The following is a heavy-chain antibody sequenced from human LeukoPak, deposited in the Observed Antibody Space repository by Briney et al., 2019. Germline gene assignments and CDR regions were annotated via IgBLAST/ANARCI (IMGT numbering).Heavy chain of an antibody. D-gene: IGHD6-13*01. CDR1: GGSISSSNW. J-gene: IGHJ3*02. V-gene: IGHV4-4*02. CDR3: ARKPSPGIAAAGSPNDAFDI. CDR2: IYHSGST. Sequence: SETLSLTCAVSGGSISSSNWWSWVRQPPGKGLEWIGEIYHSGSTNYNPSLKSRVTISVGKSKNQFSLKLSSVTAADTAVYYCARKPSPGIAAAGSPNDAFDIWGQGTMVTVSS.